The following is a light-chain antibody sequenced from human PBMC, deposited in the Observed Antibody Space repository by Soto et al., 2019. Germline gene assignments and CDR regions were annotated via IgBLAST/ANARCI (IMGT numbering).Light chain of an antibody. Sequence: EMVLTQSPATLSLSPGERATLSCRAAQSISTYLAWYQQKPGQGPRLLIYDASKRATGIPARFSGSGSGTAFTLPISGLEPEDFAVYHCQHRGGFGQGTKLEIK. CDR3: QHRGG. J-gene: IGKJ2*03. V-gene: IGKV3-11*01. CDR2: DAS. CDR1: QSISTY.